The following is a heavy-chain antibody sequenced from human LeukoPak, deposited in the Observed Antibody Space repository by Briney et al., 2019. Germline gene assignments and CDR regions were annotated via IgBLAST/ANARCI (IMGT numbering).Heavy chain of an antibody. CDR2: IKQDGSEK. V-gene: IGHV3-7*01. D-gene: IGHD1-26*01. CDR1: GFTFSSYW. J-gene: IGHJ6*03. CDR3: ARELIVGATWHYYYYMDV. Sequence: GVSLRLSCAASGFTFSSYWMSWVRQAPGKGLEWVANIKQDGSEKYYVDSVKGRFTISRDNAKNSLYLQVNSLRAEDTAVYYCARELIVGATWHYYYYMDVWGKGTTVTVSS.